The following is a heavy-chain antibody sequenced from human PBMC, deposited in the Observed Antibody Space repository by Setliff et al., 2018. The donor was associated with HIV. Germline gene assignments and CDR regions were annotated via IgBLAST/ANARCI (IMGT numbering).Heavy chain of an antibody. CDR3: ARRSPQWLAPLAAGYMDV. J-gene: IGHJ6*03. CDR2: IYYSGST. V-gene: IGHV4-39*01. Sequence: SETLSLTCTVSGGSISSSSYYWGWIRQPPGKGLEWIGSIYYSGSTYYNPSLKSRVTISVDTSKNQFSLKLSSVTAADTAVYYCARRSPQWLAPLAAGYMDVWGKGTTVTVSS. D-gene: IGHD6-19*01. CDR1: GGSISSSSYY.